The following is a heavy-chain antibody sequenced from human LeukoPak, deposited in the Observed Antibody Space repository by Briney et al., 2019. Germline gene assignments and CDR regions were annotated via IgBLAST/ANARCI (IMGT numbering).Heavy chain of an antibody. D-gene: IGHD3-10*01. J-gene: IGHJ6*03. V-gene: IGHV4-34*01. Sequence: SETLSLPCAVAGGFFIGYYCSWMGQPAGKGLEGMGEINHSGSTNYNPPLKSRVTISVDTSKNQFSLKLSSVTAADTAVYYCARGQGYYGSGRISDYYYYMDVWRKAATVAVCS. CDR2: INHSGST. CDR3: ARGQGYYGSGRISDYYYYMDV. CDR1: GGFFIGYY.